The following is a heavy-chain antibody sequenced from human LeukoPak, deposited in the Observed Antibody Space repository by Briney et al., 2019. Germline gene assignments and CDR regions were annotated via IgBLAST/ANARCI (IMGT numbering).Heavy chain of an antibody. D-gene: IGHD6-13*01. Sequence: ASVKVSCKASGYTFTGYYMHWVRQAPGQGPEWMGWINPNSGATNYAQKFQGRVTMTRDTSISTAYMELTRLRSDDTAVYYCARVLGIALDAFDIWGQGTMVTVSS. CDR3: ARVLGIALDAFDI. V-gene: IGHV1-2*02. J-gene: IGHJ3*02. CDR1: GYTFTGYY. CDR2: INPNSGAT.